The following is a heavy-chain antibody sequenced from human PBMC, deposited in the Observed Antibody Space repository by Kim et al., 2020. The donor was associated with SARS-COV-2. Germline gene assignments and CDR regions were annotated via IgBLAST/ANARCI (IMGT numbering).Heavy chain of an antibody. Sequence: SETLSLTCTVSGGSISSYYWSWIRQPPGKGLEWIGYIYYSGSTNYNHSLKSRVTISVDTSKNQFSLKLSSVTAADTAVYYCARGIVVVVPAAIYNYYYGMDVWGQGTTVTVSS. V-gene: IGHV4-59*13. D-gene: IGHD2-2*01. CDR1: GGSISSYY. CDR3: ARGIVVVVPAAIYNYYYGMDV. J-gene: IGHJ6*02. CDR2: IYYSGST.